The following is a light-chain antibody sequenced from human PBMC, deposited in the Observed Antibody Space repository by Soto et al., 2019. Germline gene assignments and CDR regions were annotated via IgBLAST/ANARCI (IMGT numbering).Light chain of an antibody. Sequence: DIQMTQSPSTLSASVGDRVTITCRASQSISSWLAWYQQKPGKAPKLLIYQASNLQSGVPSRFSGSGSGTELTLTISSLQPDDFASYYCQQYNSYPCAFGQGTKVEIK. J-gene: IGKJ1*01. CDR1: QSISSW. CDR3: QQYNSYPCA. V-gene: IGKV1-5*03. CDR2: QAS.